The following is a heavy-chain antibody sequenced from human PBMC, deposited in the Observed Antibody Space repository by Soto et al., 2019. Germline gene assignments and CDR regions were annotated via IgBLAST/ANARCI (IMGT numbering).Heavy chain of an antibody. J-gene: IGHJ6*02. Sequence: SETLSLTCAVYGGSFSGYYWSWIRQPPGKGLEWIGEINHSGSTNYNPSLKSRVTISVDTSKNQFSLKLSSVTAADTAVYYCARGELRGAAAGTYYYYGMDVWGQGTTVTVSS. D-gene: IGHD6-13*01. V-gene: IGHV4-34*01. CDR3: ARGELRGAAAGTYYYYGMDV. CDR2: INHSGST. CDR1: GGSFSGYY.